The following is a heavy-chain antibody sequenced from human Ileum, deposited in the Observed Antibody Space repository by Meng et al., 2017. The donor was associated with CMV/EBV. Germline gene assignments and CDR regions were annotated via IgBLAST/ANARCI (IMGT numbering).Heavy chain of an antibody. V-gene: IGHV1-69*04. CDR3: ARDPIVGADFDFDY. Sequence: SVKVSCKASGGTFSSYTISWVRQAPGQGLEWMGRIIPILGIANYAQKFQGRVTITADKSTSTAYMELSSLRSEDTAVYYCARDPIVGADFDFDYWGQGTLVTVSS. CDR2: IIPILGIA. D-gene: IGHD1-26*01. CDR1: GGTFSSYT. J-gene: IGHJ4*02.